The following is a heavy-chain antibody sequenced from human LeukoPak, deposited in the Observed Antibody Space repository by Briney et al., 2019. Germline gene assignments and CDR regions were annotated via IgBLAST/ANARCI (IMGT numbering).Heavy chain of an antibody. D-gene: IGHD5-18*01. CDR1: GFTFSSYA. Sequence: GGSLRLSCAASGFTFSSYAMSWVRQAPGKGLEWVSAISGSGGSTYYADSVKGRFTISRDNSKNTLYLQMNSLRAEDTAVYYCAKGSTRGYSYGYFDYWGQGTLVTVSS. J-gene: IGHJ4*02. CDR3: AKGSTRGYSYGYFDY. CDR2: ISGSGGST. V-gene: IGHV3-23*01.